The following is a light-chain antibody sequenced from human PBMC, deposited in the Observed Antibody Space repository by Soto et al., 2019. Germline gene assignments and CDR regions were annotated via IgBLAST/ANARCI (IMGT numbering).Light chain of an antibody. CDR1: QSISSW. V-gene: IGKV1-5*01. CDR2: DAS. CDR3: QQYRT. J-gene: IGKJ1*01. Sequence: GDRVTITCRASQSISSWLAWYQQKPGKAPKLLIYDASSLESGVPSRFSGSGSGTEFTLTISSPQPDDFATYYCQQYRTFGQGTKVEIK.